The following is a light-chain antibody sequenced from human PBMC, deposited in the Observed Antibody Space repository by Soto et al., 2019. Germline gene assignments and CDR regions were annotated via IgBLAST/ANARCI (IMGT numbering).Light chain of an antibody. CDR3: STYSGTNYHYV. J-gene: IGLJ1*01. V-gene: IGLV2-8*01. CDR2: EVS. Sequence: QSVLTQPPSASGSFGQSVTISCTGTSSDVGGDNYVSWYQQHPGKAPKLMIYEVSERPSGVPDRFSGSKSGNTASLTVSGLQADYEADYYCSTYSGTNYHYVFGTGTKVTVL. CDR1: SSDVGGDNY.